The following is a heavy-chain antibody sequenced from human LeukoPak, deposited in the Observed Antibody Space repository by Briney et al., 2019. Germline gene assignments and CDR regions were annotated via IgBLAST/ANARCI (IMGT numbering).Heavy chain of an antibody. D-gene: IGHD3-10*01. Sequence: PSETLSLTCTVSGGSIRSSYYYWSWIRQPPGKGLEWIGEINHSGSTNYNPSLKSRVTISVDTSKNQFSLKLSSVTVADTAVYYCARGRPYADSGSYYLSASRNYWGQGTLVTVSS. CDR3: ARGRPYADSGSYYLSASRNY. CDR2: INHSGST. CDR1: GGSIRSSYYY. J-gene: IGHJ4*02. V-gene: IGHV4-39*07.